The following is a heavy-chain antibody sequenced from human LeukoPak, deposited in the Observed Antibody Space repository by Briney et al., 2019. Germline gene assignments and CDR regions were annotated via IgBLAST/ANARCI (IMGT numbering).Heavy chain of an antibody. CDR2: IRAGGEPT. D-gene: IGHD4-17*01. V-gene: IGHV3-23*01. CDR1: GFTLNNYA. Sequence: PGRCLRLSCAASGFTLNNYAMNWVRQAPRKGLEWVSSIRAGGEPTYYADSTKGRFSISRDNSQNTLYLQMNSLRAGETAVYYCARDYAEYVGYCCFDYWGQGTLVTVSS. J-gene: IGHJ4*02. CDR3: ARDYAEYVGYCCFDY.